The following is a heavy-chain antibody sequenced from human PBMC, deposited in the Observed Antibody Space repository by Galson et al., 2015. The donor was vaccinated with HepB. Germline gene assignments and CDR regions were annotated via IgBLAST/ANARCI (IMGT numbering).Heavy chain of an antibody. Sequence: SVKVSCKASGFMFTGYYLHWVRQVPGQRLEWMGRINPDGGATDYAQRFQDRVTLTSDTSINTAHMELRSLRPDDTAVYFCARDADMDVWGTGTTVIVSS. CDR2: INPDGGAT. J-gene: IGHJ6*03. CDR1: GFMFTGYY. CDR3: ARDADMDV. V-gene: IGHV1-2*06.